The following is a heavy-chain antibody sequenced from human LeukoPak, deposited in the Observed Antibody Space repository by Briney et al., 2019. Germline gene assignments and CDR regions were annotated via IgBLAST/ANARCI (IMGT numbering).Heavy chain of an antibody. V-gene: IGHV3-23*01. CDR3: ARDPRVGVTAAGFFHH. D-gene: IGHD1-26*01. CDR1: GFTFSNYA. Sequence: PGGSLRLSCAASGFTFSNYALGWVRQAPGKGLEWVSGVDGGGPNTLYADSVKGRFTISRDNSKSILYLQMNSLRAEDTAVYYCARDPRVGVTAAGFFHHWGQGTLVTVSS. CDR2: VDGGGPNT. J-gene: IGHJ1*01.